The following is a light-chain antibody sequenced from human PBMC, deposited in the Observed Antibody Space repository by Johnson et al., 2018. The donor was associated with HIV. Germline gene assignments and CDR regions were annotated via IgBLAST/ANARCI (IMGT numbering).Light chain of an antibody. CDR1: SSNIGNNY. V-gene: IGLV1-51*01. J-gene: IGLJ1*01. Sequence: QSVLTQPPSVSAAPGQKVTISCSGSSSNIGNNYVSWYQQLPGTAPKLLIYDNNKRPSGIPDRFSGSKSGTSATLGITGLQTGDEADYYCGTWDGSLNGPVLGTGTKVTVL. CDR3: GTWDGSLNGPV. CDR2: DNN.